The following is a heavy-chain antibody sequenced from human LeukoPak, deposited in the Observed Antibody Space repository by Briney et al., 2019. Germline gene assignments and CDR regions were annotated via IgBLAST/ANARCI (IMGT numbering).Heavy chain of an antibody. CDR1: GFSFSSYS. Sequence: PGGSLRLSCAASGFSFSSYSMNWVRQAPEKGLEWVSYISTSSSTIYYADSVKGRSTISRDNAKNSLYLQMNSLRDEDTAVYYCTRDRLKFDYWGQGTLVTVSS. CDR2: ISTSSSTI. D-gene: IGHD2-21*02. CDR3: TRDRLKFDY. V-gene: IGHV3-48*02. J-gene: IGHJ4*02.